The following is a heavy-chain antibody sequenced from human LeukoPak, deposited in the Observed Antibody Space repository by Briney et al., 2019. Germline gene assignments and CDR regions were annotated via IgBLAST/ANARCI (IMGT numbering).Heavy chain of an antibody. CDR1: GGSISSGGYY. V-gene: IGHV4-31*03. D-gene: IGHD6-13*01. Sequence: PSQTLSLTCTVSGGSISSGGYYWSWIRQHPGKGLEWIGYIYYSGSTYYNPSLKSRVTISVDTSKNQFSLKLSSVTAADTAVYYCARALYYSSNWYWYGMDVWGQGTTVTVSS. CDR3: ARALYYSSNWYWYGMDV. CDR2: IYYSGST. J-gene: IGHJ6*02.